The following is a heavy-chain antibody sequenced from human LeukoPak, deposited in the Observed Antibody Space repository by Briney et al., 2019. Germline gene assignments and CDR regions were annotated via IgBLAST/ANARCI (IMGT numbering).Heavy chain of an antibody. CDR1: GGSLSSYY. J-gene: IGHJ5*02. CDR3: ARDLVYCSTSCYHWFDP. Sequence: SETLSLTCTVSGGSLSSYYWSWIRQPPGKGLEWIGYIYYSGSTNYNPSLKSRVTISVDTSKNQFSLKLSSVTAADTAVYYCARDLVYCSTSCYHWFDPWGQGTLVTVSS. D-gene: IGHD2-2*01. CDR2: IYYSGST. V-gene: IGHV4-59*01.